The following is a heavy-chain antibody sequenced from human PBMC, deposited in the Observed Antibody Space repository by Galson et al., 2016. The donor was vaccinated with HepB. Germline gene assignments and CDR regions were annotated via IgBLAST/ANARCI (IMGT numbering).Heavy chain of an antibody. J-gene: IGHJ4*02. CDR1: EFTASSNY. D-gene: IGHD6-19*01. CDR3: ARALSGWDGFDY. Sequence: SLRLSCAAYEFTASSNYLNWIRQAPGKGLEWVSAIYSGGSTHYADSVKGRFTISRDNSKNTVYLEMKSLRAEDTAVYYCARALSGWDGFDYWGQCTLVIVSS. CDR2: IYSGGST. V-gene: IGHV3-53*01.